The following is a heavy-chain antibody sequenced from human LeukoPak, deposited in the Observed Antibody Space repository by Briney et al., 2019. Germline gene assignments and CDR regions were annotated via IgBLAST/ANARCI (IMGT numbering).Heavy chain of an antibody. CDR3: ARDWATLDY. J-gene: IGHJ4*02. CDR1: GFTFSSYW. Sequence: PGGSLRLSCAASGFTFSSYWVSWVRQAPGKGLEWVASIKQDGSEKYYVDSVKGRFTISRDNAKNSLYLQMNSLRAEDTAVYYCARDWATLDYWGQGTLVTVSS. CDR2: IKQDGSEK. V-gene: IGHV3-7*01. D-gene: IGHD5-12*01.